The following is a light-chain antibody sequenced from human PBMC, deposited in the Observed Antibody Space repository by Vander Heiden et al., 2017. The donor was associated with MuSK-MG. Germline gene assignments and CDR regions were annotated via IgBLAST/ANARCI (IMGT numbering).Light chain of an antibody. CDR2: KAS. CDR1: QTIYNW. V-gene: IGKV1-5*03. Sequence: IQMTQSPSTLSASVGDRVIIPCRASQTIYNWLAWYQQKPGKAPRLLIYKASRLESGVPPRFSGSGSGTEFTLTISSHQPEDFATYYCQQENSSPYTFGQGTKIDIK. CDR3: QQENSSPYT. J-gene: IGKJ2*01.